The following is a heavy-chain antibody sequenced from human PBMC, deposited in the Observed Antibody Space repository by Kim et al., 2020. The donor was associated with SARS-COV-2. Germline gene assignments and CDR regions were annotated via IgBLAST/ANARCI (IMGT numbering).Heavy chain of an antibody. V-gene: IGHV3-30*18. CDR2: ISYDGSNK. J-gene: IGHJ6*02. D-gene: IGHD6-6*01. Sequence: GGSLRLSCAASGFTFSSYGMHWVRQAPGKGLEWVAVISYDGSNKYYADSVKGRFTISRDNSKNTLYLQMNSLRAEDTAVYYCAKDRIAARRFRYYYGMDVWGQGTTVTVSS. CDR1: GFTFSSYG. CDR3: AKDRIAARRFRYYYGMDV.